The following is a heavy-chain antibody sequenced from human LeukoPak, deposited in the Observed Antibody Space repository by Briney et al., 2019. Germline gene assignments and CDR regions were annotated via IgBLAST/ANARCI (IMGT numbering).Heavy chain of an antibody. CDR3: ARYTYYYDSSYKRDAFDI. Sequence: SVKVSCKASGGTFSSYAISWVRQASGQGLEWMGGIIPIFGTANYAQKFQGRVTITADESTSTAYMELSSLRSEDTAVYYCARYTYYYDSSYKRDAFDIWGQGTMVTVSS. CDR1: GGTFSSYA. V-gene: IGHV1-69*13. J-gene: IGHJ3*02. CDR2: IIPIFGTA. D-gene: IGHD3-22*01.